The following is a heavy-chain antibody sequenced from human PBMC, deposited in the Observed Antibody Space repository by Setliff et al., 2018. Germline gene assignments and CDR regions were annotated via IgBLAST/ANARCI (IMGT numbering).Heavy chain of an antibody. Sequence: SETLSLTCAVSGYSISSGYYWGWIRQPPGKGLEWIGSIYHSGSTYCNPSLKSRVTISXXXSKXQXXXXXXXXXXADTAVYYCARVADYYDSSGQSQYFQHWGQGTLVTVSS. D-gene: IGHD3-22*01. CDR3: ARVADYYDSSGQSQYFQH. V-gene: IGHV4-38-2*01. CDR2: IYHSGST. CDR1: GYSISSGYY. J-gene: IGHJ1*01.